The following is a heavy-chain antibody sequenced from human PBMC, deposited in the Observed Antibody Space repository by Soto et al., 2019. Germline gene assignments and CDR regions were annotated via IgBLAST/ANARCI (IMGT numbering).Heavy chain of an antibody. CDR2: IDYSGRT. CDR3: ARWVSGTTGFDY. J-gene: IGHJ4*02. CDR1: GDSFNYYY. Sequence: SETLSLTCAVYGDSFNYYYWTWIRQAPGKGLEWIGEIDYSGRTNCNPSVKSRITISVDTSKNQFSLKLSSVTAADTAVYYCARWVSGTTGFDYWGQGTLVTVSS. V-gene: IGHV4-34*01. D-gene: IGHD1-1*01.